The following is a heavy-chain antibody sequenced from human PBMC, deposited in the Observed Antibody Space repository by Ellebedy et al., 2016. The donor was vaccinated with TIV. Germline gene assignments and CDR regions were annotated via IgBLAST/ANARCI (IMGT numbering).Heavy chain of an antibody. V-gene: IGHV3-30*02. CDR1: GFTLSTYG. CDR2: KRSDGRNE. CDR3: TREKNPPPGALAGTGFDC. D-gene: IGHD6-19*01. Sequence: PGGSLRLSCVVSGFTLSTYGMHWVRQAPGRRLEWVAFKRSDGRNEYNGGSVKGRFIISRDLSKNTLSLQMNRLRSDDTGIYYCTREKNPPPGALAGTGFDCWGQGTLVIVSS. J-gene: IGHJ4*02.